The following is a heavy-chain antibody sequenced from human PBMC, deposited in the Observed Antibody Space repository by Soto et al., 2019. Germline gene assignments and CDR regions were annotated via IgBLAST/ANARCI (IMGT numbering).Heavy chain of an antibody. D-gene: IGHD4-17*01. CDR1: GDSVSSSHYF. J-gene: IGHJ4*02. CDR3: ARTTTVTARPSDS. CDR2: IYYSGST. Sequence: SETLSVTCTVSGDSVSSSHYFWSWIRQPPGKALEWIGYIYYSGSTYYNPSLKSRATISLDMSKNQFSLHLTSVTAADTAVYYCARTTTVTARPSDSWGQGTLVTVSS. V-gene: IGHV4-30-4*01.